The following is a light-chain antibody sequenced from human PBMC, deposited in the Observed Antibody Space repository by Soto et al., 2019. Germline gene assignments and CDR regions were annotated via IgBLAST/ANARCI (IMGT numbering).Light chain of an antibody. CDR1: QSLLHNNGYNY. V-gene: IGKV2-28*01. CDR3: MQALQTPIA. Sequence: DIVMTQSPVSLPVTPGEPASISCRSSQSLLHNNGYNYLDWYLQKPGQSPQLLIYLGSNRASGVTDRFSGSGSGTDFTLKISRVETEDVGVYYCMQALQTPIAFGQGTRLEIK. J-gene: IGKJ5*01. CDR2: LGS.